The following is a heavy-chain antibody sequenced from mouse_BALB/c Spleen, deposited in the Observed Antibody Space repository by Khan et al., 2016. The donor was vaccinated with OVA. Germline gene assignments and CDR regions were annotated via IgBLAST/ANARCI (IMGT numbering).Heavy chain of an antibody. CDR1: GYTFKDYV. J-gene: IGHJ2*01. D-gene: IGHD1-1*02. CDR2: MNTYTGEP. V-gene: IGHV9-3-1*01. CDR3: GRVDVDY. Sequence: QIQLVQSGPELKKPGETVKISCKASGYTFKDYVMNWVKQSPGEGLKWMGWMNTYTGEPTYADDFKGRFAFSLETSASTDYLQISSLKNEDTATYFCGRVDVDYGGPGTTLTAAS.